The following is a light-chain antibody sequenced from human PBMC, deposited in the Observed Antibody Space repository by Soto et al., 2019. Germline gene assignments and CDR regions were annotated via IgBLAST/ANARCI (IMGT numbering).Light chain of an antibody. Sequence: QMTQSTSTLSAAVGDSVTITCRASQNIRNLLAWYQQKPGKAPKPLIYDASTLKTGVPSRFSGSGSGSEFNFTITGLQPDDFAPYFCQQYNTYSTFGQRTRLEIK. CDR2: DAS. J-gene: IGKJ5*01. CDR1: QNIRNL. CDR3: QQYNTYST. V-gene: IGKV1-5*01.